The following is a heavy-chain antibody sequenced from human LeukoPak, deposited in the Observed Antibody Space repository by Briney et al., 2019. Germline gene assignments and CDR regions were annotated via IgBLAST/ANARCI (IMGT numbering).Heavy chain of an antibody. V-gene: IGHV1-2*02. CDR3: ARAPTGYSSGWYDY. CDR1: GYTFTGYY. CDR2: INPNSGGT. Sequence: ASVKVSCKSSGYTFTGYYMHWVRQAPGQGLEWMGGINPNSGGTNYAQKFQGRVTMTRDTSISTAYMELSRLRSDDTAVYYCARAPTGYSSGWYDYWGQGTMVTVSS. J-gene: IGHJ4*02. D-gene: IGHD6-19*01.